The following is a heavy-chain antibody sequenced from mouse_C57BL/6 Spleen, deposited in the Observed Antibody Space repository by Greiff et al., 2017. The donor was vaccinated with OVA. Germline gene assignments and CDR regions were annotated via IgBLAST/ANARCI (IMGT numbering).Heavy chain of an antibody. Sequence: EVQLQQSGPELVKPGASVKISCKASGYTFTDYYMNWVKQSHGKSLEWIGDINPNNGGTSYNQKFKGKATLTVDKSSSTAYMELRSLTSEDSAVYYCARRRWVYAMDYWGQGTSVTVSS. CDR2: INPNNGGT. V-gene: IGHV1-26*01. CDR3: ARRRWVYAMDY. J-gene: IGHJ4*01. CDR1: GYTFTDYY. D-gene: IGHD1-1*02.